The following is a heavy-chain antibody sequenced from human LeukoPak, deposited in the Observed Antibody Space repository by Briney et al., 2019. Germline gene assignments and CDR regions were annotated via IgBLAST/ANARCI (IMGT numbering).Heavy chain of an antibody. D-gene: IGHD2-15*01. Sequence: GGSLRLSCAASGSTFSSYGMHWVRQAPGKGLEWVAVISYDGSNKYYADSVKGRFTISRDNSKNTLYLQMNSLRAEDTAVYYCAKDRRLGYCSGGSCYLDYWGQGTLVTVSS. CDR1: GSTFSSYG. V-gene: IGHV3-30*18. CDR3: AKDRRLGYCSGGSCYLDY. CDR2: ISYDGSNK. J-gene: IGHJ4*02.